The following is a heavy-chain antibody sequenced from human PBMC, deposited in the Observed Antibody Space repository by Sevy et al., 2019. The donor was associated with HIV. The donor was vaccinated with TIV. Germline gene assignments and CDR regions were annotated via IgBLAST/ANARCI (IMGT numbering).Heavy chain of an antibody. CDR3: ARDLPPSATTVEHFDY. CDR2: ISNSGSAK. D-gene: IGHD4-17*01. J-gene: IGHJ4*02. CDR1: GFPFGSYE. V-gene: IGHV3-48*03. Sequence: GGSLRLSCTASGFPFGSYEMNWVRQAPGKGLEWVSYISNSGSAKYYSDSVRGRFTISRDNAKNSLYLQMNSLRAEDTAVYYCARDLPPSATTVEHFDYWGRGTLVTVSS.